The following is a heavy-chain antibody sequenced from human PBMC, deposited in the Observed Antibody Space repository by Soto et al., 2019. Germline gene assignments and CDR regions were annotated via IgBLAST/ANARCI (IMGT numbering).Heavy chain of an antibody. CDR2: IYYSGST. J-gene: IGHJ4*02. Sequence: SETLSLTCTVSGGSISSYYWSWIRQPPGKGLEWIGYIYYSGSTNYNPSLKSRVTISVDTSKNQFSLKLSSVTAADTAVYYCARDKRRTGGSFDYWGQGXLVTVYS. V-gene: IGHV4-59*01. CDR3: ARDKRRTGGSFDY. CDR1: GGSISSYY. D-gene: IGHD3-10*01.